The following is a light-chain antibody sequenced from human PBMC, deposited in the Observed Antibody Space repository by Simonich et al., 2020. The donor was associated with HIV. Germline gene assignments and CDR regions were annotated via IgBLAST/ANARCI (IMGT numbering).Light chain of an antibody. J-gene: IGLJ2*01. Sequence: SYELTQPPSVSVSPGQTASITCSGNKLGDKYCCWYQPKPGHSPVVVIYQDTKRPSGIPERYSGSNSGNTATLTISGTQAMDEADYYCQAWDSSTAVLFGGGTKLTVL. CDR2: QDT. CDR3: QAWDSSTAVL. V-gene: IGLV3-1*01. CDR1: KLGDKY.